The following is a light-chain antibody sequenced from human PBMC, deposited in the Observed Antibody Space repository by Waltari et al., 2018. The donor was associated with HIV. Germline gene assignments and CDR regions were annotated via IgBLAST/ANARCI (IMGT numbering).Light chain of an antibody. CDR1: KLGRKN. Sequence: SYVLTQPTSVSVAPGQTARITCGGNKLGRKNVHWYQPKPGQAPVLGGYDDNDRPSGIPERFFGSNSGNTATLTITRVEAGDEADYYCQVWDSGSDHPDVVFGGGTKLTVL. CDR3: QVWDSGSDHPDVV. CDR2: DDN. V-gene: IGLV3-21*02. J-gene: IGLJ2*01.